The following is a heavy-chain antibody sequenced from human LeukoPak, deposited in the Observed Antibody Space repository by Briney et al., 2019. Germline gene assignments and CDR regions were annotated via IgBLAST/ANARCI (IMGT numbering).Heavy chain of an antibody. D-gene: IGHD2-21*02. V-gene: IGHV3-48*02. J-gene: IGHJ4*02. CDR2: ISSSSNTI. Sequence: GGSLPLSCAASGFTFSSYSMNWVRQAPGKGLEWVSYISSSSNTIYYADSVKGRFTISRDNAKNSLFLQMNSLRDEDTSVYYCARAVTVVTRGGLVFDYWGQGTLVTVSS. CDR3: ARAVTVVTRGGLVFDY. CDR1: GFTFSSYS.